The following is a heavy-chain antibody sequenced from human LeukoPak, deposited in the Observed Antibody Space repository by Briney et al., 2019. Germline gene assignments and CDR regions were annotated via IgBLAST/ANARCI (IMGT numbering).Heavy chain of an antibody. J-gene: IGHJ4*02. CDR2: ISNNGGYT. Sequence: GGSLRLSCVASGFTFSSSAMSWVRQAPGKGLEWVSAISNNGGYTYYADSVQGRFTISRDNSKSTLCLQMNSLRTEDTAVYYCAKQLGYCSDGSCYFPYWGQGTLVTVSS. CDR3: AKQLGYCSDGSCYFPY. CDR1: GFTFSSSA. D-gene: IGHD2-15*01. V-gene: IGHV3-23*01.